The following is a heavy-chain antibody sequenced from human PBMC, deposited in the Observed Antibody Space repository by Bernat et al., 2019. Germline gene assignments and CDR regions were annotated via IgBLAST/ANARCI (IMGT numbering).Heavy chain of an antibody. CDR3: ARGIGYYDFWSGYYPLDY. CDR1: GFTFSSYA. V-gene: IGHV3-30-3*01. Sequence: QVQLVESGGGVVQPGRSLRLSCEVSGFTFSSYAMHWVRQAPGKGLEWVAVISYDGSNIYYADSVKGRFTISRDNSKNTLYLQMNSLRAEDTAVYYCARGIGYYDFWSGYYPLDYWGQGTLVTVSS. J-gene: IGHJ4*02. D-gene: IGHD3-3*01. CDR2: ISYDGSNI.